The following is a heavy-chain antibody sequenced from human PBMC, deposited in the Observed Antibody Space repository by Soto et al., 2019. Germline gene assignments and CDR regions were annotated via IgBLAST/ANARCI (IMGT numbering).Heavy chain of an antibody. J-gene: IGHJ5*02. CDR1: GGSISSYY. V-gene: IGHV4-59*08. CDR2: IHYSGST. D-gene: IGHD3-16*01. Sequence: QVQLQESGPGLVKPSETLSLTCTVSGGSISSYYWNWIRQSPGKGLEWIGYIHYSGSTNYNPSLKSRVPILVDMSKSQFSLNLSSVTAADTAVYYCARRRGQNKGWLDPWGQGTLVTVSS. CDR3: ARRRGQNKGWLDP.